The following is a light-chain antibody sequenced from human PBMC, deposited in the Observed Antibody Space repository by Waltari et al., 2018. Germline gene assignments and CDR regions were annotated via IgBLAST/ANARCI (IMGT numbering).Light chain of an antibody. J-gene: IGKJ1*01. CDR2: GAS. CDR1: QSVRGS. CDR3: QHYVRLPAT. Sequence: EIVLTQSPGTLSLSPGERATLSCRASQSVRGSLAWYQQKAGQAPRLLFYGASSRATGIPDRFSGSGSGTDFSLTISRLEPEDFAVYYCQHYVRLPATFGQGTKVEI. V-gene: IGKV3-20*01.